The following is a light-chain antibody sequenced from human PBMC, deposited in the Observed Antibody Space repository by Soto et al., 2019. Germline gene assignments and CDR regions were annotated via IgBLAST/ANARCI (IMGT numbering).Light chain of an antibody. J-gene: IGKJ1*01. CDR1: QSVSSSY. V-gene: IGKV3-20*01. Sequence: EIVLTQSPCTLSLSPGERATLSCRASQSVSSSYLAWYQQKPGQAPRLLIYGASSRATGIPDRFSGSGSGTEFTLTISSLQPDDFATYYCQHYNSYSEAFSQGTKVDIK. CDR2: GAS. CDR3: QHYNSYSEA.